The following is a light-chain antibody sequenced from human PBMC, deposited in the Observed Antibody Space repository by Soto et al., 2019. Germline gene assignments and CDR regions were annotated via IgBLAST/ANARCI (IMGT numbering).Light chain of an antibody. CDR1: QSISSY. CDR3: QQSYSTPRT. Sequence: DIQMTQSPSSLSASAGDRVTITCRASQSISSYLNWYQQKPGKAPKLLIYAASSLQSGVPSRFSGSGSGTDFTLTISRLQPEDFATYFGQQSYSTPRTFGQGTKVEIK. J-gene: IGKJ1*01. CDR2: AAS. V-gene: IGKV1-39*01.